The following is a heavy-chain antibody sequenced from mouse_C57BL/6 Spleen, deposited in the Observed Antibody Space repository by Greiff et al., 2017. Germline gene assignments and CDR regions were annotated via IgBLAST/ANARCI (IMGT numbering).Heavy chain of an antibody. V-gene: IGHV1-82*01. CDR3: ARWGDYDATGPFDY. D-gene: IGHD2-4*01. J-gene: IGHJ2*01. Sequence: QVQLQQSGPELVKPGASVKISCKASGYAFSSSWMNWVKQRPGKGLEWIGRIYPGDGDTNYNGKFKGKATLTADKSSSTAYMQLSSLTSEDSAVYFCARWGDYDATGPFDYWGKGTTLTVSS. CDR1: GYAFSSSW. CDR2: IYPGDGDT.